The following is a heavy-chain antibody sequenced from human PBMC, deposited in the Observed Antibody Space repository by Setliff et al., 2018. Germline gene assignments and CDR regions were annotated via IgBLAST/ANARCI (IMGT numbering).Heavy chain of an antibody. CDR3: ARRETYYNFWSGYYAY. J-gene: IGHJ4*02. V-gene: IGHV4-39*07. CDR2: XXXXXXX. CDR1: GGSISSSSYY. Sequence: SLTCTVSGGSISSSSYYXGWIRXXPGXGLXXXXXXXXXXXXXXXXXXXXXXTISVDTSKNQFSLKLSSVTAADTAVYYCARRETYYNFWSGYYAYWGQGTLVTVSS. D-gene: IGHD3-3*01.